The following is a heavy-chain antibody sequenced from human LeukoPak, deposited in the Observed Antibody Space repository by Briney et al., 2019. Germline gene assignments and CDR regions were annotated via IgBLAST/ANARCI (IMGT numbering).Heavy chain of an antibody. D-gene: IGHD3-16*01. CDR2: IYYSRST. Sequence: SQTLSLTCTVSGGSISSGGYYWSWIRQHPGKGLEWIGYIYYSRSTYYNPSLKSRVTISVDTSKNQFSLKLSSVTAADTAVYYCARGAHGGRDYWGQGTLVTVSS. V-gene: IGHV4-31*03. J-gene: IGHJ4*02. CDR1: GGSISSGGYY. CDR3: ARGAHGGRDY.